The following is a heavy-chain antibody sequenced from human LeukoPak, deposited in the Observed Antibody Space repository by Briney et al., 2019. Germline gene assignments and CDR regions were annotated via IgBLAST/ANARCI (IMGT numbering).Heavy chain of an antibody. D-gene: IGHD5-18*01. V-gene: IGHV4-38-2*02. Sequence: SETLSLTCTVSGYSISSGYYWGWIRQPPGKGLEWIGSIYHSGSTYYNPSLKSRVTISVDASKNQFSLKLSSVTAADTAVYYCARASGTAMVFFGNRYYFDYWGQGTLVTVSS. CDR1: GYSISSGYY. CDR2: IYHSGST. CDR3: ARASGTAMVFFGNRYYFDY. J-gene: IGHJ4*02.